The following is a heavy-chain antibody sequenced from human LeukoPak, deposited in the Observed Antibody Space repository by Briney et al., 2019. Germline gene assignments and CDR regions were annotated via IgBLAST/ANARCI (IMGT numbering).Heavy chain of an antibody. Sequence: GGSLRLSCAASGFTFSSYSMNWVRQAPGKGLEWVSSISSSSSYIYYADSVKGRFTISRDNSKNTLYLQMNSLRAEDTAVFYCAREQVTAAVNYFDFWGQGTLVTVSS. V-gene: IGHV3-21*01. D-gene: IGHD6-13*01. CDR2: ISSSSSYI. J-gene: IGHJ4*02. CDR1: GFTFSSYS. CDR3: AREQVTAAVNYFDF.